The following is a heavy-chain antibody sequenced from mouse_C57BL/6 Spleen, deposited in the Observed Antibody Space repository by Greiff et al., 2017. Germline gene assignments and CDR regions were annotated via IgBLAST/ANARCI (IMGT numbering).Heavy chain of an antibody. CDR2: IYPGSGST. CDR1: GYTFTSYW. V-gene: IGHV1-55*01. Sequence: VQLQQPGAELVKPGASVKMSCKASGYTFTSYWITWVKQRPGQGLEWIGDIYPGSGSTNYNEKFKSKATLTVDTSSSTAYMQLSSLTSEDSAVXYCAREEGDSSGYVRYFDYWGQGTTLTVSS. J-gene: IGHJ2*01. D-gene: IGHD3-2*02. CDR3: AREEGDSSGYVRYFDY.